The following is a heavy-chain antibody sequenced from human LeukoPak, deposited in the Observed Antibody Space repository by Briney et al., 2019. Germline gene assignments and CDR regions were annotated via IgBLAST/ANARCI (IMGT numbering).Heavy chain of an antibody. J-gene: IGHJ4*02. D-gene: IGHD5-12*01. CDR2: IYYSGST. V-gene: IGHV4-39*01. CDR3: ARFAVDSLMVFDY. CDR1: GGSISSSSYY. Sequence: SETLSLTCTVSGGSISSSSYYWGWIRQPPGKRLEWIGSIYYSGSTYYNPSLKSRVTISVDTSKNQFSLKLSSVTAADTAVYYCARFAVDSLMVFDYWGQGALVTVSS.